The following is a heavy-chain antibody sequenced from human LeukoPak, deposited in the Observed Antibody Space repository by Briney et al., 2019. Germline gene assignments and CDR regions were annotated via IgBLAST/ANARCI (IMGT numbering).Heavy chain of an antibody. CDR2: IYYSGST. J-gene: IGHJ5*02. D-gene: IGHD3-3*01. CDR1: GGSISSGDYY. CDR3: AREDYTNWFDP. Sequence: SETLSLTCTVSGGSISSGDYYWSWIRQPPGKGLEWIGYIYYSGSTYYNPPLKSRVTISVDTSKNQFSLKLSSVTAADTAVYYCAREDYTNWFDPWGQGTLVTVSS. V-gene: IGHV4-30-4*01.